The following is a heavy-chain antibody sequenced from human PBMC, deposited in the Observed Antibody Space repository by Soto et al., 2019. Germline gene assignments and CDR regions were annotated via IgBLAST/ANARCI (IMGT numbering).Heavy chain of an antibody. V-gene: IGHV1-69*06. D-gene: IGHD2-2*01. J-gene: IGHJ6*02. CDR3: ARDNIVVVPAAILYYYYGMDV. CDR2: IIPIFGTA. Sequence: SVKVSCKASGGTFSSYAISWVRQAPGQGLEWMGGIIPIFGTANYAQKFRGRVTITADKSTSTAYMELSSLRSEDTAVYYCARDNIVVVPAAILYYYYGMDVWGQGTTVTVSS. CDR1: GGTFSSYA.